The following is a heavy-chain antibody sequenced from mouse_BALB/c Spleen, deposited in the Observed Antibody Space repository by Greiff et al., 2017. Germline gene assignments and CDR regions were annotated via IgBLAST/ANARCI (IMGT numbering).Heavy chain of an antibody. J-gene: IGHJ1*01. D-gene: IGHD1-3*01. CDR1: GYSITSGYY. CDR2: ISYDGSN. V-gene: IGHV3-6*02. Sequence: EVQLVESGPGLVKPSQSLSLTCSVTGYSITSGYYWNWIRQFPGNKLEWMGYISYDGSNNYNPSLKNRISITRDTSKNQFFLKLNSVTTEDTATYYCASNLYWYFDVWGAGTTVTVSS. CDR3: ASNLYWYFDV.